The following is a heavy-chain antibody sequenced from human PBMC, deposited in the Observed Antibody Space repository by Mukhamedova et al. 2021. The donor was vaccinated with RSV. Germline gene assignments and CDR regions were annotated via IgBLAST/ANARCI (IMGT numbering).Heavy chain of an antibody. J-gene: IGHJ6*03. Sequence: INAEYMGGRVTMTEDTSTDTAYMELSSLRSEDTAVYYCATRHHYYMDVWGKGTTVTVSS. D-gene: IGHD4/OR15-4a*01. CDR3: ATRHHYYMDV. V-gene: IGHV1-24*01.